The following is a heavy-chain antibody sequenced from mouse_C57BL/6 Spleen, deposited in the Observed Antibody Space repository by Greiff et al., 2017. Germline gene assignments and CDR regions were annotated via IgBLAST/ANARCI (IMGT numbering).Heavy chain of an antibody. J-gene: IGHJ4*01. CDR2: FYPGSGSI. Sequence: VQVVESGAELVKPGASVKLSCKASGYTFTEYTIHWVKQRSGQGLEWIGWFYPGSGSIKYNEKFKDKATLTADKSSSTVYMELSRLTSEDSAVYFCARHELRYYAMDYWGQGTSVTVSS. D-gene: IGHD1-1*01. CDR3: ARHELRYYAMDY. V-gene: IGHV1-62-2*01. CDR1: GYTFTEYT.